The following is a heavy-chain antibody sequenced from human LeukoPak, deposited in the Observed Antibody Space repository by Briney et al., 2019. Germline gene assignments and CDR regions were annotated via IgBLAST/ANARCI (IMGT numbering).Heavy chain of an antibody. J-gene: IGHJ4*02. Sequence: GVSLRRSCAASGFTFSSYAMHWVRQAPGKGLEWVAVISYDGSNKYYADSVKGRFTISRDNSKNTLYLQMNSLRAEDTAVYYCAKGGKWDVTPFDYWGQGTLVTVSS. D-gene: IGHD1-26*01. CDR3: AKGGKWDVTPFDY. CDR1: GFTFSSYA. CDR2: ISYDGSNK. V-gene: IGHV3-30-3*01.